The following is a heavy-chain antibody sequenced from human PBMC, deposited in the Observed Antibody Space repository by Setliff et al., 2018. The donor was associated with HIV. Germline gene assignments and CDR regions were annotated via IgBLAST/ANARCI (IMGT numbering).Heavy chain of an antibody. CDR3: ARVPRQLLKGAAAYFDY. CDR2: IDHSGGT. V-gene: IGHV4-34*01. CDR1: GGSFSGYY. D-gene: IGHD5-18*01. Sequence: SETLSLTCAAYGGSFSGYYWSWIRQTPGKGLERIGEIDHSGGTKYNPSLKSRVTISLDTSKNQFSLKLSSVTAADTAVYYCARVPRQLLKGAAAYFDYWGQGTLVTVSS. J-gene: IGHJ4*02.